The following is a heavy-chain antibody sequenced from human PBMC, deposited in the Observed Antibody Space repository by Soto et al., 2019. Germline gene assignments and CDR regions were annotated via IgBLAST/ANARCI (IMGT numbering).Heavy chain of an antibody. CDR3: ARGYCSGGSCYGAGYYYGMDV. D-gene: IGHD2-15*01. CDR1: GGTFSSYA. V-gene: IGHV1-69*06. CDR2: IIPIFGTA. J-gene: IGHJ6*02. Sequence: QVQLVQSGAEVKKPGSSVKVSCKASGGTFSSYAISWVRQAPGQGLEWMGGIIPIFGTANYAQKFQGRVTITADNSTSTAYMEVSSLRSEGTAVYYCARGYCSGGSCYGAGYYYGMDVWGQGTTVTVSS.